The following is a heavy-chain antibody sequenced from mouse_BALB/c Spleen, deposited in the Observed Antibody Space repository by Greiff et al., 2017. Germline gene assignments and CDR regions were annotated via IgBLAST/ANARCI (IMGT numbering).Heavy chain of an antibody. CDR2: IDPANGNT. CDR1: GFNIKDTY. CDR3: AGLYDYDFDY. V-gene: IGHV14-3*02. J-gene: IGHJ2*01. Sequence: EVKLQESGAELVKPGASVKLSCTASGFNIKDTYMHWVKQRPEQGLEWIGRIDPANGNTKYDPKFQGKATITADTSSNTAYLQLSSLTSEDTAVYYCAGLYDYDFDYWGQGTTLTVSS. D-gene: IGHD2-4*01.